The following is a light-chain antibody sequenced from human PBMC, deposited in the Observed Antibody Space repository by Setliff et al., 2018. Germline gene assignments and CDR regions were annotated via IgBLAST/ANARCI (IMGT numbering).Light chain of an antibody. CDR2: DVR. CDR1: SSDVGAYNY. J-gene: IGLJ1*01. V-gene: IGLV2-11*01. Sequence: QSALTQPRSVSGSPGRSVTISCTGTSSDVGAYNYVSWYQQHPGKVPKLMIYDVRERPSGVPDRFSGSKSGNTASLTISGLQAEDEADYYCCSYTGFSYVFGSGTKVTVL. CDR3: CSYTGFSYV.